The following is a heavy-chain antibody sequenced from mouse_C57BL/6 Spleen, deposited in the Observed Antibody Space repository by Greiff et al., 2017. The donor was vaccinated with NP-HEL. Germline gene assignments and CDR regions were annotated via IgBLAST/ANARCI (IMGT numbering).Heavy chain of an antibody. D-gene: IGHD1-1*01. V-gene: IGHV3-6*01. CDR3: ARDDYYGKFAY. J-gene: IGHJ3*01. CDR2: ISYDGSN. CDR1: GYSITSGYY. Sequence: EVKLQESGPGLVKPSQSLSLTCSVTGYSITSGYYWNWIRQFPGNKLEWMGYISYDGSNNYNPSLKNRISITRDTSKNQFFLKLNSVTTEDTATYYCARDDYYGKFAYWGQGTLVTVSA.